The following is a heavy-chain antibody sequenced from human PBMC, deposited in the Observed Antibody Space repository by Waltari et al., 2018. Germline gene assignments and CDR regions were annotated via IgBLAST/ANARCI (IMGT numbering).Heavy chain of an antibody. Sequence: EVQLVESGGGLVQPGGSLRLSCAASGFTFSSYAMSWVRQAPGKGLEWVSAISGSGGSTYYADSVKGRFTISRDNSKNTLYLQMNSLRAEDTAVYYCAKGGEYGSGSYYNEGFDYWGQGTLVTVSS. CDR3: AKGGEYGSGSYYNEGFDY. V-gene: IGHV3-23*04. CDR1: GFTFSSYA. D-gene: IGHD3-10*01. J-gene: IGHJ4*02. CDR2: ISGSGGST.